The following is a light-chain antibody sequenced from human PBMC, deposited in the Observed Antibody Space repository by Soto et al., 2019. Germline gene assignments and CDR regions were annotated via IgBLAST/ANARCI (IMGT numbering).Light chain of an antibody. Sequence: QSALTQPASVSGSPGQSITISCTGTSSDVGGYDYVCWYQQYPGKAPKLMIYAVTNRPSGVSNRFSGSKSGNTASLSISGLQAEDEADYNCSSYTSTGTVVFGGGTKLTVL. CDR1: SSDVGGYDY. V-gene: IGLV2-14*01. CDR3: SSYTSTGTVV. J-gene: IGLJ2*01. CDR2: AVT.